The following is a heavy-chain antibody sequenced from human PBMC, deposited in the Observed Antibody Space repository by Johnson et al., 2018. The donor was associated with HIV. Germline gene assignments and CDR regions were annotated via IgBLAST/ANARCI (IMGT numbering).Heavy chain of an antibody. J-gene: IGHJ3*02. CDR1: GLTFIRYG. CDR2: RSYDGSNK. V-gene: IGHV3-30*18. Sequence: QVQLMESGGGVVQPGRSLRLSCVVSGLTFIRYGVHWVRQAPGKGLEWVAIRSYDGSNKYYADSVRGRFSISGDNSKKTLYLQMNSLRAEDTAVFYCAKDIWGQGTMVTVSS. CDR3: AKDI.